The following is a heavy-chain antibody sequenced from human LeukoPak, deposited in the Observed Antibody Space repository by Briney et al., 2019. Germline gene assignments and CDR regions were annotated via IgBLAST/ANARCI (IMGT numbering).Heavy chain of an antibody. CDR2: IKEDGSEK. CDR3: ARTYDYVWGSYRYTYYFDY. CDR1: GFTFSRFW. Sequence: GGSLRLSCAASGFTFSRFWMTWVRQAPGKGLEWVANIKEDGSEKYYVDSVKGRFTISRDNAKNSLYLQMNSLRAEDTAVYYCARTYDYVWGSYRYTYYFDYWGQGTLVTVSS. V-gene: IGHV3-7*01. D-gene: IGHD3-16*02. J-gene: IGHJ4*02.